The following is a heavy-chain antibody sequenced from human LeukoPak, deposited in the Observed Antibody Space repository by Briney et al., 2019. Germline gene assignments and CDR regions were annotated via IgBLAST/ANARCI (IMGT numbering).Heavy chain of an antibody. CDR1: GYTFTDFY. V-gene: IGHV1-2*02. J-gene: IGHJ6*03. CDR2: INPNSGDT. D-gene: IGHD6-13*01. CDR3: ARADSVPAGDYHYWYMDV. Sequence: ASVKVSCKASGYTFTDFYIHWVRQAPGQGLQWMGWINPNSGDTEYAQKFQGRVTMTRDTSISTVYMELSSLRSDDTAVYYCARADSVPAGDYHYWYMDVWGKGTTVTVSS.